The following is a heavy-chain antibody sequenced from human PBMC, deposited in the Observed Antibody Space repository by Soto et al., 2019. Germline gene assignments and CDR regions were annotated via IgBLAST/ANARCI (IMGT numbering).Heavy chain of an antibody. CDR3: VRRVSGNSDY. CDR1: GFTFSSYD. CDR2: ISSNGGTT. Sequence: EVQLAESGGGMVQPGGSLRLSCVASGFTFSSYDMHWVRQAPGKGLEYVSSISSNGGTTYYGNSVKGRFTISRDNSKNTLYLQMGSLMAEDMAVYYCVRRVSGNSDYWGQGTLVTVSS. V-gene: IGHV3-64*01. D-gene: IGHD3-10*01. J-gene: IGHJ4*02.